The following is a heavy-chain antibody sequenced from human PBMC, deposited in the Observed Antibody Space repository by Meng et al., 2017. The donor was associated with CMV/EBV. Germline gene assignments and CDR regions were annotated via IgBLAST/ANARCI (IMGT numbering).Heavy chain of an antibody. Sequence: GESLKISCAASGFLFSSYGMHWVRQAPGKGLEWVTFIWYDGSNKYYADSVKGRLTTSRDNSRNTLHLQMNSLRAEDTAIYYCARDWDFYDNTGYPIDYWGQGTLVTVSS. J-gene: IGHJ4*02. V-gene: IGHV3-30*02. CDR2: IWYDGSNK. CDR3: ARDWDFYDNTGYPIDY. D-gene: IGHD3-22*01. CDR1: GFLFSSYG.